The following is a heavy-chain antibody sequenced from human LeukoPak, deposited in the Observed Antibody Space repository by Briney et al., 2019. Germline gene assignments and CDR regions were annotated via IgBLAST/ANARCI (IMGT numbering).Heavy chain of an antibody. D-gene: IGHD3-10*01. Sequence: GGSLRLSCAASGFTFSSYWMSWVRQAPGKGLEWVAVISYDGSNKYYADSVKGRFTMSRDNSKNTLYLQMNSLRAEDTAVYYSAREGNYGSGSHLDYWGQGTLVTVSS. CDR2: ISYDGSNK. CDR1: GFTFSSYW. V-gene: IGHV3-30-3*01. CDR3: AREGNYGSGSHLDY. J-gene: IGHJ4*02.